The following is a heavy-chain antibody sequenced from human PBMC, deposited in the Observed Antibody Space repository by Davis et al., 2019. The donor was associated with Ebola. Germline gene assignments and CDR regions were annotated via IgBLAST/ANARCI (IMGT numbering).Heavy chain of an antibody. CDR2: IYHSGST. Sequence: PSETLSLTCTVSGYSISSGYYWGWIRQPPGKGLEWIGSIYHSGSTYYNPSLKSRVTISVDTSKNQFSLKLSSVTAADTAVYYCARDFYSSSSPNIKRSGGWGQGTLVTVSS. CDR3: ARDFYSSSSPNIKRSGG. J-gene: IGHJ4*02. CDR1: GYSISSGYY. D-gene: IGHD6-6*01. V-gene: IGHV4-38-2*02.